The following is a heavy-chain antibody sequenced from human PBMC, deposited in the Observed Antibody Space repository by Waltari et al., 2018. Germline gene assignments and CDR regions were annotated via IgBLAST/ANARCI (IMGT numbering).Heavy chain of an antibody. CDR2: INHSGST. V-gene: IGHV4-34*01. CDR1: GGSFSGSY. CDR3: ARSDSSSDAFDI. J-gene: IGHJ3*02. Sequence: QVQLQQWGAGLLKPSETLSLTCAVYGGSFSGSYWSWIRQPPGKGLGWIGEINHSGSTNYNPSLRSRVTISVDTSKNQFSLKLSSVTAADTAVYYCARSDSSSDAFDIWGQGTMVTVSS. D-gene: IGHD6-6*01.